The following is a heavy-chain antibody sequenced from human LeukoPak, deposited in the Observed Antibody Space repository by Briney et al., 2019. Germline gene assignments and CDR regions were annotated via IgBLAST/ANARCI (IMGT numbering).Heavy chain of an antibody. Sequence: GGSLRLSCAASGFTFSSYWMHWVRHAPGKGLVGVSRINSDGSSTSYADSVKRRFTISRDNAKNTLYLQMNSLRAEDTSVYYCARYGSGWPFDYWGQGTLVTGSS. V-gene: IGHV3-74*01. CDR1: GFTFSSYW. D-gene: IGHD6-19*01. CDR3: ARYGSGWPFDY. J-gene: IGHJ4*02. CDR2: INSDGSST.